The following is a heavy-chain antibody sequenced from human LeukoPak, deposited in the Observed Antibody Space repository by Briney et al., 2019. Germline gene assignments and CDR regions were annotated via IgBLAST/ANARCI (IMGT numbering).Heavy chain of an antibody. V-gene: IGHV3-30*01. J-gene: IGHJ4*02. CDR3: ARDHRDGYNSEVWYFDY. CDR1: GFTFSSYA. D-gene: IGHD5-24*01. Sequence: GRSLRLSCAASGFTFSSYAMHWVRQAPGKGLEWVAVISYDGSNKYYADSVKGRFTISRDNSKNTLYLQMNSLRAEDTAVYYCARDHRDGYNSEVWYFDYWGQGTLVTVSS. CDR2: ISYDGSNK.